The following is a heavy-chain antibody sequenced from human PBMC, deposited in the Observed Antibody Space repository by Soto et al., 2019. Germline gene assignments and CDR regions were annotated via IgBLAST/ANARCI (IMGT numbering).Heavy chain of an antibody. V-gene: IGHV3-23*01. D-gene: IGHD3-10*01. CDR3: AKSFLVSYRGYFGY. CDR2: ISGSGGST. J-gene: IGHJ4*02. Sequence: EVQLLESGGGLVQPGGSLRLSCAASGFTFSSYAMSWVRQAPGKGLEWVSAISGSGGSTYYADSVKGRFTISRDNSKNPLYLKMNSLRAENTAVYYCAKSFLVSYRGYFGYWGQGTLVTVSS. CDR1: GFTFSSYA.